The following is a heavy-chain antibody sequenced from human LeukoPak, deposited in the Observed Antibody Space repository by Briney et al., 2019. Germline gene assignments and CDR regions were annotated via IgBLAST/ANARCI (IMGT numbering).Heavy chain of an antibody. Sequence: SQTLPLTCTVSGVSISSGDYYWSWIRQPPGKGLEWIGYIYYSGSTYYNPSLKSRVTISVDTSKNQFSLKLSSVTAADTAVYYCASWNNDYGAYYFDYWGQGTLVTVSS. V-gene: IGHV4-30-4*01. CDR3: ASWNNDYGAYYFDY. J-gene: IGHJ4*02. CDR1: GVSISSGDYY. D-gene: IGHD4-17*01. CDR2: IYYSGST.